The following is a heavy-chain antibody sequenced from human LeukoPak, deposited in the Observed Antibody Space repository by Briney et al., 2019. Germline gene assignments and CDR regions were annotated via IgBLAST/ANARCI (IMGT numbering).Heavy chain of an antibody. CDR1: GFTVSSNY. CDR3: STETRSSGSWT. CDR2: IKSKTDGGTT. V-gene: IGHV3-15*01. D-gene: IGHD1-26*01. J-gene: IGHJ3*01. Sequence: GGSLRLSCAASGFTVSSNYMSWVRQAPGKGLEWVGRIKSKTDGGTTDYAAPVKGRFTISRDDSINTLYLQMNSLKTEDTALYYCSTETRSSGSWTWGQGTMVTVSS.